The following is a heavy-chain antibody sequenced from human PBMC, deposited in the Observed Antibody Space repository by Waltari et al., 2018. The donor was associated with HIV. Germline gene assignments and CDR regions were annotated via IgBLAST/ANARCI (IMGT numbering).Heavy chain of an antibody. Sequence: EVQLVESGGNLVQPGGSLRLSCAASGFAFSSYSMNWVRQAPGNGLEWVSYISSSSSPTYYADSVRGRFTISRDNAKNSLYLQMNSLRDEDTAVYYCARRIAAGGTQYFEYWGQGTLVTVSS. CDR1: GFAFSSYS. D-gene: IGHD6-13*01. CDR3: ARRIAAGGTQYFEY. V-gene: IGHV3-48*02. CDR2: ISSSSSPT. J-gene: IGHJ4*02.